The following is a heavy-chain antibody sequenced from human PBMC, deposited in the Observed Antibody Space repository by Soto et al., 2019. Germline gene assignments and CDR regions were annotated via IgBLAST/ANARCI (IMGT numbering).Heavy chain of an antibody. CDR2: IIPIFGTA. Sequence: QVQLVQSGAEVQKPGSSVKVSCKASGGTFSSYAISWVRQAPGQGLEWMGGIIPIFGTANYAQKFQGRVTITADESTSTAYMELSSLRSEDTAVYYCARRAVDTAMVTGPYYYYGMDVWGQGTTVTVSS. J-gene: IGHJ6*02. CDR1: GGTFSSYA. V-gene: IGHV1-69*01. D-gene: IGHD5-18*01. CDR3: ARRAVDTAMVTGPYYYYGMDV.